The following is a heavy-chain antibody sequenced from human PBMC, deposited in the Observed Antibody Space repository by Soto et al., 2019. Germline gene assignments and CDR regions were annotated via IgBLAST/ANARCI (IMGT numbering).Heavy chain of an antibody. CDR3: ARSIAVAGRSGFDY. CDR1: GYTFTGYY. Sequence: ASVKVSCKASGYTFTGYYMHWVRQAPGQGLEWMGWINPNSGGTNYAQKFQGRVTMTRDTSISTAYMELSRLRSDDTAVYYCARSIAVAGRSGFDYWGQGTLVTVSS. J-gene: IGHJ4*02. D-gene: IGHD6-19*01. CDR2: INPNSGGT. V-gene: IGHV1-2*02.